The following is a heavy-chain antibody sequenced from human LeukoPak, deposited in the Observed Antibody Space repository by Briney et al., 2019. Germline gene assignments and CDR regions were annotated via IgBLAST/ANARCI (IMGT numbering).Heavy chain of an antibody. Sequence: GASVKVSCKASRYTFTGYYMHWVRQAPGQGLEWMGWINPNSGGTNYAQKFQGRVTMTRDTSISTAYMELSRLRSDDTAVYYCARRGLRFLEWLPLDYWGQGTLVTVSS. V-gene: IGHV1-2*02. CDR2: INPNSGGT. CDR3: ARRGLRFLEWLPLDY. CDR1: RYTFTGYY. J-gene: IGHJ4*02. D-gene: IGHD3-3*01.